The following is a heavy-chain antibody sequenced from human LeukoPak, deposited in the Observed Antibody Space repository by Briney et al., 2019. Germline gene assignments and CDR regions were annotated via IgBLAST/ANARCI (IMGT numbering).Heavy chain of an antibody. V-gene: IGHV3-7*01. CDR3: ASLKNYYDSSGYLVTDAFDI. J-gene: IGHJ3*02. Sequence: GGSLRLSCAASGFTFSRYWMSWVRQAPGKGLEWVANIKQDGSEKYYVDSVKGRFTISRDNAKNSLYLQMNSLRAEDTAVYYCASLKNYYDSSGYLVTDAFDIWGQGTMVTVSS. CDR1: GFTFSRYW. CDR2: IKQDGSEK. D-gene: IGHD3-22*01.